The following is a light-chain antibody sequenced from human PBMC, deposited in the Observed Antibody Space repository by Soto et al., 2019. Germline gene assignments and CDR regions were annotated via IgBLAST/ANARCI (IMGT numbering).Light chain of an antibody. CDR3: QSYDSDFVV. CDR2: ENN. Sequence: NFMLTQPHSVSESPGKTLSISCTRSSGSIANNYVQWYQQRPGSAPTTVIYENNQRLSGVPDRFSGSTDGSSNSASLTSSGLQTEDEADYYGQSYDSDFVVVGGGTKLTVL. J-gene: IGLJ2*01. CDR1: SGSIANNY. V-gene: IGLV6-57*04.